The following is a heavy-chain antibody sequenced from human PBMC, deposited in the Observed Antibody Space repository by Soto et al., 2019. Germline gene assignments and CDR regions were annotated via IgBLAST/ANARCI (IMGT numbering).Heavy chain of an antibody. CDR1: GASISPYY. CDR3: ARNVDTTRAYYFDF. J-gene: IGHJ4*02. D-gene: IGHD5-18*01. Sequence: ETLSLTCPVSGASISPYYWSWIRQPPGKGLEWIGYIYYNGNTNYNPSIRSRVTMSVDTSKNQFSLKLNSVTAADTAVYYCARNVDTTRAYYFDFWGQGALVTVYS. V-gene: IGHV4-59*01. CDR2: IYYNGNT.